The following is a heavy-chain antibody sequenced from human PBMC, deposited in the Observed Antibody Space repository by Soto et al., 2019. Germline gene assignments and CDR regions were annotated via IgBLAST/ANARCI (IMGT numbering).Heavy chain of an antibody. CDR1: GGSINTATHS. D-gene: IGHD4-4*01. Sequence: QLQLQESGSGLVKPSQTLSLTCAVSGGSINTATHSWSWIRQPPGKGLEWIGYIYHSGSTYYNPSVKSRVPISIDKSNTQFSLGLSSVTAADTAVYYCARGGGVTTTGDDYWGQGILVTVSS. J-gene: IGHJ4*02. CDR3: ARGGGVTTTGDDY. V-gene: IGHV4-30-2*01. CDR2: IYHSGST.